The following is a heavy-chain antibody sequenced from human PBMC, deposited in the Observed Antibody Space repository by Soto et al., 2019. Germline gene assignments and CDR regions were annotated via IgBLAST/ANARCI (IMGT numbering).Heavy chain of an antibody. CDR3: ARDARTPYYYYYYMDF. V-gene: IGHV4-59*01. CDR2: IYYSGST. J-gene: IGHJ6*03. Sequence: SETLSLTCTVSGGSISSYYWSWIRQPPGKGLEWIGYIYYSGSTNYNPSLKSRVTISVDTSKNQFSLKLSSVTAADTAVYYCARDARTPYYYYYYMDFWGKGTTVTVSS. CDR1: GGSISSYY.